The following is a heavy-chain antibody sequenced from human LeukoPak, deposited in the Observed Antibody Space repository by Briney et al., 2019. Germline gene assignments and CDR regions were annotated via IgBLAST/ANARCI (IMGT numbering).Heavy chain of an antibody. CDR2: INHSGST. CDR3: ARSDYGDYETFGY. Sequence: SETLSLTCAVYGGSFSGYYWSWIRQPPGKGLEWIGEINHSGSTNYNPSLKSRVTISVDTSKNQFSLKLSSVTAADTAVYYCARSDYGDYETFGYWGQGTLVTVSS. D-gene: IGHD4-17*01. J-gene: IGHJ4*02. V-gene: IGHV4-34*01. CDR1: GGSFSGYY.